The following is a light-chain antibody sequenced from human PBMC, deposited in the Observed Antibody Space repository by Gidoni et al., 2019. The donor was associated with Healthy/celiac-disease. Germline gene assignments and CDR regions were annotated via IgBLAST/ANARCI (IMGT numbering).Light chain of an antibody. J-gene: IGKJ4*01. CDR1: QGIRIG. CDR3: LQHNSYPFT. Sequence: DIQMTQSPSTLSASVGDRVTITCRASQGIRIGLGWYQQKPGKAPKLLIYNASSLESGVPSRFSGSGSGTEFTLTIRSLQPDSFATYYCLQHNSYPFTFGRGTKVEIK. CDR2: NAS. V-gene: IGKV1-5*03.